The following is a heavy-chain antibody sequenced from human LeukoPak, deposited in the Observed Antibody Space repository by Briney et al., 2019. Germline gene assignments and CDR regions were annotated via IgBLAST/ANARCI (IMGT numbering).Heavy chain of an antibody. CDR1: GFTFSSYG. CDR2: IWYGGSNK. Sequence: GGSLRLSCAASGFTFSSYGMHWVRQAPGKGLEWVAVIWYGGSNKYYADSVKGRFTISRDNSKNTLYLQMNSLRAEDTAVYYCAKDGGGSSWSYFDYWGQGTLVTVSS. D-gene: IGHD6-13*01. CDR3: AKDGGGSSWSYFDY. J-gene: IGHJ4*02. V-gene: IGHV3-30*02.